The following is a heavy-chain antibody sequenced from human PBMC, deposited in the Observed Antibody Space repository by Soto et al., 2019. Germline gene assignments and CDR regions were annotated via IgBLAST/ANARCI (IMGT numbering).Heavy chain of an antibody. V-gene: IGHV3-23*01. D-gene: IGHD2-2*01. CDR1: GFTFSSYA. J-gene: IGHJ4*02. CDR2: ISGSGGST. CDR3: AKDRYGCSTTSCVPLFDS. Sequence: EVQLLESGGGLVQPGGSLRLSCAASGFTFSSYAMSWVRQAPGKGLEWVSTISGSGGSTQYADSVKGRFTISRDNSKNTLDLQMNSLRAEDTAVYYCAKDRYGCSTTSCVPLFDSWGQGTLVTVSS.